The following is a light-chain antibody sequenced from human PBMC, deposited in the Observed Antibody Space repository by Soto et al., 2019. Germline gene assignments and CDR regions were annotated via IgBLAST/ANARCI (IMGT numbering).Light chain of an antibody. CDR1: QSVSSSY. Sequence: EIVLTQSPCTLSLSTGERATLSCRASQSVSSSYLAWYQQKNGQAPRLLIYGASSRATGIPDRFSGSVYGTDFTLTISRLETEDFAVYYCQQYGSSPKTFGQGTNVDIK. J-gene: IGKJ1*01. V-gene: IGKV3-20*01. CDR3: QQYGSSPKT. CDR2: GAS.